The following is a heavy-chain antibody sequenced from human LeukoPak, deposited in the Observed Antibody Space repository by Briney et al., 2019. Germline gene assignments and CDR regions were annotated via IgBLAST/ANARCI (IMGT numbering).Heavy chain of an antibody. J-gene: IGHJ4*02. CDR3: ARQAHYGDYFDY. Sequence: SETLSLTCTVSGGSISSYYWSWIRQPPGKGLEWIGYIYYSGSTNYNPSLKSRVTISVDTSKNQFSLKLSSATAADTAVYYCARQAHYGDYFDYWGQGTLVTVSS. CDR2: IYYSGST. CDR1: GGSISSYY. D-gene: IGHD4-17*01. V-gene: IGHV4-59*08.